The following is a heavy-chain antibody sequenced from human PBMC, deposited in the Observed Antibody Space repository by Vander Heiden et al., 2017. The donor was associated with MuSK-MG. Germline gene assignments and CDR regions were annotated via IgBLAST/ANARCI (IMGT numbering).Heavy chain of an antibody. Sequence: ELQLLESGGGSVQPGGSLRLSCAASGFAFSIYAMSWVRQAPGTGLEWVSAISGSGGSTYYADSVKGRFTISRDNSKNTLYLQVNSLRAEDTAVYYCAKQLWDRSWYSDYWGQGTLVTVSS. J-gene: IGHJ4*02. CDR3: AKQLWDRSWYSDY. V-gene: IGHV3-23*01. CDR1: GFAFSIYA. CDR2: ISGSGGST. D-gene: IGHD6-13*01.